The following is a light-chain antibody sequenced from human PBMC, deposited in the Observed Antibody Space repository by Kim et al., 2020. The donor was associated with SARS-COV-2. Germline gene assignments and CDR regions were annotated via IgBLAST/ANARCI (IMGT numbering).Light chain of an antibody. CDR3: QSYDSSLRGWV. CDR1: NSNIGAGYD. J-gene: IGLJ3*02. Sequence: QSVLTQPPSVSGAPGQRVAISCTGSNSNIGAGYDVHWYQQLPGRAPKLLIYSNNNRPSGVPDRFSGSKSGTSASLAITGLQAEDEADYYCQSYDSSLRGWVFGGGTQLTVL. CDR2: SNN. V-gene: IGLV1-40*01.